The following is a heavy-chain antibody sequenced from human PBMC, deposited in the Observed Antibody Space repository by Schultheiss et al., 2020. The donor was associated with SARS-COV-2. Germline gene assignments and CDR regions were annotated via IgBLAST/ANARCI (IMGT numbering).Heavy chain of an antibody. J-gene: IGHJ4*02. V-gene: IGHV3-30*18. D-gene: IGHD3-10*01. CDR1: GFTFSSYG. CDR2: ISYDGSNK. CDR3: AKSPGVY. Sequence: GGSLRLSCAASGFTFSSYGMHWVRQAPGKGLEWVAVISYDGSNKYYADSVKGRFTISRDNSKNTLYLQMNSLRAEDTAVYYCAKSPGVYWGQGTLVTVSS.